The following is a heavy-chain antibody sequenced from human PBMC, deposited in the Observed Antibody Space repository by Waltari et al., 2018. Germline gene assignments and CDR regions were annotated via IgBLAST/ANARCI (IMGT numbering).Heavy chain of an antibody. CDR3: TRGSGWYHY. D-gene: IGHD6-19*01. Sequence: EVQLVESGGSVVQPGGSLGLSGAASGFTFSRFSMSWVRQAPGKGLEWVATMKQDGSETNYVDSVKGRFTISRDDANNSLYLQMNSLRAEDTALYYCTRGSGWYHYWGQGTLVTVSS. J-gene: IGHJ4*02. CDR2: MKQDGSET. CDR1: GFTFSRFS. V-gene: IGHV3-7*04.